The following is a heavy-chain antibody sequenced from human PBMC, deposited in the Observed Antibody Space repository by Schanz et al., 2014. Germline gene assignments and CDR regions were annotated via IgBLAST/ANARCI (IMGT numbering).Heavy chain of an antibody. CDR1: GHDFHIYA. CDR3: ARGGYSSGWYDRDIAHFDY. CDR2: INGYNGHT. D-gene: IGHD6-19*01. J-gene: IGHJ4*02. Sequence: QILLVQPGPEVKKPGASVTVSCKASGHDFHIYAYSWVRQAPGQGLEWMGWINGYNGHTLYAQKFQGRVTMTTDTSTSTSYMELTSLRFDDTAVYYCARGGYSSGWYDRDIAHFDYWGQGTLVTVSS. V-gene: IGHV1-18*01.